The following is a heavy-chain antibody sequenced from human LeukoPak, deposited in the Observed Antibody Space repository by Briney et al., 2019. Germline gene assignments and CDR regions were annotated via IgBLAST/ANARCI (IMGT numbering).Heavy chain of an antibody. CDR2: IYSGGST. D-gene: IGHD5-24*01. CDR3: AGHREEMAAIGAFDY. Sequence: GGSLRLSCSVSGFTVSSNYMSWVRQAPGKGLEWVSVIYSGGSTSYADPVKGRFTISRDSSKKTLYLQMNSLRAEDTAVYYCAGHREEMAAIGAFDYWGQGTLVTVSS. V-gene: IGHV3-53*01. J-gene: IGHJ4*02. CDR1: GFTVSSNY.